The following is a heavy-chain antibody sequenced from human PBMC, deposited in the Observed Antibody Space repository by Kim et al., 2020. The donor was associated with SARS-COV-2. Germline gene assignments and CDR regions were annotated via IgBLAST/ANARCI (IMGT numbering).Heavy chain of an antibody. J-gene: IGHJ4*02. V-gene: IGHV3-30*02. D-gene: IGHD6-13*01. CDR3: AKDRRIAAAGSALGY. Sequence: DAVKSRFTISRDNSKNTLYLQMNSLRAEDTAVYYCAKDRRIAAAGSALGYWGQGTLVTVSS.